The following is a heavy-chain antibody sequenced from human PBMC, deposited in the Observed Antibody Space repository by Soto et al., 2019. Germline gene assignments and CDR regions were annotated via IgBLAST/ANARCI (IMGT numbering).Heavy chain of an antibody. Sequence: QLQLQESGPGLVKPSETLSLTCTVSGDSISSNNYYWGWSLQPPGKGLEWIGSMYHSGNTYHNPALKSRVTISVNTSKTQFPLNLRPVTTADRAVYYCARHRGPTGPNYWGQGTLVTVSS. CDR1: GDSISSNNYY. D-gene: IGHD3-10*01. CDR3: ARHRGPTGPNY. CDR2: MYHSGNT. V-gene: IGHV4-39*01. J-gene: IGHJ4*02.